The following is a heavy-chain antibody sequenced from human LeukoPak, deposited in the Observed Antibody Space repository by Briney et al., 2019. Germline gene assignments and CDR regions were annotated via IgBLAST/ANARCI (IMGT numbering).Heavy chain of an antibody. J-gene: IGHJ4*02. V-gene: IGHV1-69*13. CDR1: GGTFSSYA. CDR3: ARGSSSGDYTFDY. Sequence: SVKVSCKASGGTFSSYAISWVRQAPGQGLEWMGGIIPISGTANYAQKFQGRVTITADESTSTAYMELSSLRSEDTAVYYCARGSSSGDYTFDYWGQGTLVTVSS. D-gene: IGHD2-21*02. CDR2: IIPISGTA.